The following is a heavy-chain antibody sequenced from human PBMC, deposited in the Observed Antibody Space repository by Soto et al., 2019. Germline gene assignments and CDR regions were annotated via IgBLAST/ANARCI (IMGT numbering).Heavy chain of an antibody. D-gene: IGHD1-7*01. Sequence: QVQLVESGGGVVQPGRSLRLSCAASGFTFSSYGMHWVRQAPGKGLEWVAVISYDGSNKYYADSVKGRFTISRDNSKNTRYLQMNSLRAEDKAVYYCAKDPPLTGTTDYYYYHMDVWGKGTTVTVSS. CDR3: AKDPPLTGTTDYYYYHMDV. CDR1: GFTFSSYG. V-gene: IGHV3-30*18. CDR2: ISYDGSNK. J-gene: IGHJ6*03.